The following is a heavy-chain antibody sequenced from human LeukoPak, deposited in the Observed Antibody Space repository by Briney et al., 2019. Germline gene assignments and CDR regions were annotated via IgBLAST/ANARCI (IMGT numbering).Heavy chain of an antibody. J-gene: IGHJ4*02. CDR2: ISDIGSI. D-gene: IGHD2/OR15-2a*01. CDR3: AGHHPRNTVDF. Sequence: SETLSLTCTVSGGSISRYYWSWIRQPPGKGLEWIAYISDIGSINYNPSLKSRVTISLDTSKNQFSLKLSSVTAADTAVYYCAGHHPRNTVDFWGQGTLVTVSS. CDR1: GGSISRYY. V-gene: IGHV4-59*08.